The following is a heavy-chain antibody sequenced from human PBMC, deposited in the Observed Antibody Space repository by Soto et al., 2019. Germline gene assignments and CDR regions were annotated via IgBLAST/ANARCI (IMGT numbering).Heavy chain of an antibody. V-gene: IGHV3-30-3*01. D-gene: IGHD6-19*01. CDR1: GFTFSSYA. CDR3: ARDSSGLNWFDP. J-gene: IGHJ5*02. CDR2: ISYDGNNK. Sequence: PXGSLRLSCAASGFTFSSYAMHWVRQAPGKGLEWVAVISYDGNNKYYADSVKGRFTISRDNSKNTLYLQMNSLRAEDTAVYYCARDSSGLNWFDPWGQGTLVTVSS.